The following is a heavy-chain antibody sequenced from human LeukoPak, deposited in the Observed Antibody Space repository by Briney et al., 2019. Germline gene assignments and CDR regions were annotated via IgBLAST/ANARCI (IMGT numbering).Heavy chain of an antibody. CDR3: ARLTAAAP. D-gene: IGHD6-25*01. V-gene: IGHV1-69*13. CDR1: GYTFTGYY. Sequence: ASVKVSCKASGYTFTGYYMHWVRQAPGQGLEWMGGIIPIFGTANYAQKFQGRVTITADESTSTAYMELSSLRSEDTAVYYCARLTAAAPWGQGTLVTVSS. J-gene: IGHJ5*02. CDR2: IIPIFGTA.